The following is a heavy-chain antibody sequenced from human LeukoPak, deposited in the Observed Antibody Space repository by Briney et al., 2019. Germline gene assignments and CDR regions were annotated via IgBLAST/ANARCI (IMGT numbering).Heavy chain of an antibody. J-gene: IGHJ4*02. CDR3: ARDRWQLVGPDY. CDR1: GFTFSDFW. V-gene: IGHV3-7*04. Sequence: GGSLRLSRAASGFTFSDFWMSWVRQAPGKGLEWVANIRQDGREKYYVDSVKGRFTISRDNANNLLYLQMNSLRAEDTTVYYCARDRWQLVGPDYWGQGALVTVSS. CDR2: IRQDGREK. D-gene: IGHD6-13*01.